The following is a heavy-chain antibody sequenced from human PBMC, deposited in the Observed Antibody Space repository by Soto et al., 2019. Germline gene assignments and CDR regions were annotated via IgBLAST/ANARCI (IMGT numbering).Heavy chain of an antibody. Sequence: SETLSLTCTVSGGSISSYYWSWIRQPPGKGLEWIGYIYYSGSTNYNPSLKSRVTISVDTSKYQFSLKLSSVTAADTAVYYCARAYYDFWSGYYRDYYYYGMDVWGQGTTVTVSS. J-gene: IGHJ6*02. V-gene: IGHV4-59*01. CDR2: IYYSGST. CDR3: ARAYYDFWSGYYRDYYYYGMDV. D-gene: IGHD3-3*01. CDR1: GGSISSYY.